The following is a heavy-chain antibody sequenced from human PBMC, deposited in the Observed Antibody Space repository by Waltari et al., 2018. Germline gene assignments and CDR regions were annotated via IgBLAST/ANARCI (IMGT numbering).Heavy chain of an antibody. D-gene: IGHD2-15*01. CDR3: ARTMVVTPNDAFDI. Sequence: VQLVQSGAEVKKPGSSVKVSCKASGGTFSSYAISWVRQAPGKGLEWVSYISSSSSTIYYADSVKGRFTISRDNAKNSLYLQMNSLRAEDTAVYYCARTMVVTPNDAFDIWGQGTMVIVSS. V-gene: IGHV3-48*01. CDR2: ISSSSSTI. CDR1: GGTFSSYA. J-gene: IGHJ3*02.